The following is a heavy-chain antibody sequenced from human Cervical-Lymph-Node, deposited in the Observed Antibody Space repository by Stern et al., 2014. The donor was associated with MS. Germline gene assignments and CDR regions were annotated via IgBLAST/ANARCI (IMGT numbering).Heavy chain of an antibody. CDR1: GYRFSNYF. J-gene: IGHJ4*02. Sequence: QLVQSGAEVKKPGASVKVSCKASGYRFSNYFMNWVRQAPGQGLEWMGWISAYHGNPKYAQNFQGRVTMTTDTSTNTAYMEVRSLRSDDTAVYYCAREDDYRNYFDYWGQGTLVTVSS. CDR3: AREDDYRNYFDY. CDR2: ISAYHGNP. V-gene: IGHV1-18*01. D-gene: IGHD4/OR15-4a*01.